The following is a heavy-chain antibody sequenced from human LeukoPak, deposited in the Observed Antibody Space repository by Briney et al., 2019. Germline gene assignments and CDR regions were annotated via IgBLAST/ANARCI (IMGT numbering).Heavy chain of an antibody. D-gene: IGHD2-15*01. V-gene: IGHV4-61*01. CDR3: ARAGDCSGGSCYLNWFDP. CDR1: GDSISSTSYY. Sequence: SETLSLTCTVSGDSISSTSYYWSWIRQPPGKGLEWIGYIYYSGSTNYNPSLKSRVTILVDTSKNQFSLKLSSVTAADTAVYYCARAGDCSGGSCYLNWFDPWGQGTLVTVSS. J-gene: IGHJ5*02. CDR2: IYYSGST.